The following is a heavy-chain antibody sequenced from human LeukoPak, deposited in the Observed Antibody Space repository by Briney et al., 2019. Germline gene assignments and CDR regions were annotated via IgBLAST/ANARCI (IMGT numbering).Heavy chain of an antibody. D-gene: IGHD1-14*01. J-gene: IGHJ4*02. Sequence: SETLSLTRTVSGASVSSGSYYWTWIRQPPGKGLEWIGHIYYSGSTDYNPSLKSRVTISADTSKNQFSLKMTSVTAADTAVYYCAREPGETDEGFEYWGQGTLVTVSS. CDR2: IYYSGST. CDR1: GASVSSGSYY. CDR3: AREPGETDEGFEY. V-gene: IGHV4-61*01.